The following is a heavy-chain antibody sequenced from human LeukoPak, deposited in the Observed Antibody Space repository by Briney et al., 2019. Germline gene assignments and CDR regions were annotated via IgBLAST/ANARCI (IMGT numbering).Heavy chain of an antibody. CDR1: GYTFTSYY. CDR3: ARDIPGIAVAGYMDV. Sequence: GASVKVSCKASGYTFTSYYMHWVRQAPGQGLEWMGIINPSGGSTSYAQKFQGRVTMTRDTSTSTVYMELSSLRSEDTAVYYCARDIPGIAVAGYMDVWGQGTTVTVSS. J-gene: IGHJ6*02. CDR2: INPSGGST. V-gene: IGHV1-46*01. D-gene: IGHD6-19*01.